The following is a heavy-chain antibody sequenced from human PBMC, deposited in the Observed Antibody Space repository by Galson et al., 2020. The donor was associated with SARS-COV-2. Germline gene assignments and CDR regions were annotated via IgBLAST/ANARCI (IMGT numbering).Heavy chain of an antibody. CDR1: GFTVSNNY. CDR2: ITGRGTT. Sequence: GESLKISCAASGFTVSNNYLTWVRQAPGKGLEWVSVITGRGTTYYADSVRGRFTVSRDSAKNTLYLQMNSLRAEDTAVYYCARPVAVTGTNYHHGMDVWGQGSTVTVSS. D-gene: IGHD6-19*01. J-gene: IGHJ6*02. CDR3: ARPVAVTGTNYHHGMDV. V-gene: IGHV3-53*01.